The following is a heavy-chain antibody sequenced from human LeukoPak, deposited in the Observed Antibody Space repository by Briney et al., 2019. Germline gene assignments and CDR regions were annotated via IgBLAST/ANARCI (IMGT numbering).Heavy chain of an antibody. CDR1: GASISAFH. CDR2: IYSSGIT. J-gene: IGHJ4*02. Sequence: SETLSLTCTVSGASISAFHRTWFRQPAGKGLEWIGLIYSSGITLFNPSLKSRVAMSVDLTKNQLSLKLTSVTAADTAMYYFARKDGDYWGRGTLVTVSS. V-gene: IGHV4-4*07. CDR3: ARKDGDY.